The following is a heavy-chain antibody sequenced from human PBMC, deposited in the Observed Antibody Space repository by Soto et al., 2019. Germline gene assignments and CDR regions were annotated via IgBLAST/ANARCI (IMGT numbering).Heavy chain of an antibody. CDR3: ARSYDILTGYSDWLLDY. D-gene: IGHD3-9*01. CDR2: INHSGST. V-gene: IGHV4-34*01. CDR1: GGSFSGYY. Sequence: SETLSLTCAVYGGSFSGYYWSWIRQAPGKGLEWIGEINHSGSTNYNPSLKSRVTISVDTSKNQFSLKLSSVTAADTAVYYCARSYDILTGYSDWLLDYWGQGTLVTVSS. J-gene: IGHJ4*02.